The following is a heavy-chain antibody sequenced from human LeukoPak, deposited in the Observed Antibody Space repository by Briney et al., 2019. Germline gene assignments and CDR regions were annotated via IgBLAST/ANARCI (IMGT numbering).Heavy chain of an antibody. D-gene: IGHD3-10*01. CDR1: GFTFSSYA. CDR2: ISGSGGST. CDR3: ANSPAGYYYGSGSYPRYFDL. V-gene: IGHV3-23*01. J-gene: IGHJ2*01. Sequence: GGSLRLSCAASGFTFSSYAMSWVRQAPGKGLEWVSAISGSGGSTYYADSVKGRFTISRDNSKNTLYLQMNSLRAEDTAVYYCANSPAGYYYGSGSYPRYFDLWGRGTLVTVSS.